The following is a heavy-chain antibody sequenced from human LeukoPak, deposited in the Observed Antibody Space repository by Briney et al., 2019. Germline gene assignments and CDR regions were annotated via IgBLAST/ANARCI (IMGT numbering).Heavy chain of an antibody. Sequence: ASVKVSCKASGGTFSSYAISWVRQAPGQGLEWMGWINTNTRNPTYAQDFTGQVAFSLDTSVSTAYLQISNLRAEDTGVYYCARGGFESRWACDVWGQGTLVTVSS. D-gene: IGHD3-22*01. J-gene: IGHJ3*01. CDR1: GGTFSSYA. CDR3: ARGGFESRWACDV. CDR2: INTNTRNP. V-gene: IGHV7-4-1*02.